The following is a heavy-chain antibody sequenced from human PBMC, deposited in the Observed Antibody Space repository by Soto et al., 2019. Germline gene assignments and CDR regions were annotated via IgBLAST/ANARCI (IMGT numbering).Heavy chain of an antibody. CDR2: IIPIFGTA. V-gene: IGHV1-69*01. Sequence: QVQLVQSGAEVKKPGSSVKVSCKASGGTFSSYAISWVRQAPGQGLEWMGGIIPIFGTANYAEKFQGRVTITADESTSAAYMELSSLRSEDTAVYYCARGHSGWSYTDWFDPWGQGTLVTVSS. J-gene: IGHJ5*02. D-gene: IGHD6-19*01. CDR3: ARGHSGWSYTDWFDP. CDR1: GGTFSSYA.